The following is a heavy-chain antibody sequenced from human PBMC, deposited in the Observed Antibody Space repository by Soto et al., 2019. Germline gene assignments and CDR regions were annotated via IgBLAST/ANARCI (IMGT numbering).Heavy chain of an antibody. J-gene: IGHJ1*01. CDR3: ARQRTSVVTQAHFEV. D-gene: IGHD2-21*02. Sequence: DTLSLTCTVTGDSINSRSYYWGWIRQPPGKGLEWIGSIYYSGRTYNNPSLRSRVSMSIDTSKDQFSLKLKSVTAADTALYFCARQRTSVVTQAHFEVWGPGYLVTVS. V-gene: IGHV4-39*01. CDR1: GDSINSRSYY. CDR2: IYYSGRT.